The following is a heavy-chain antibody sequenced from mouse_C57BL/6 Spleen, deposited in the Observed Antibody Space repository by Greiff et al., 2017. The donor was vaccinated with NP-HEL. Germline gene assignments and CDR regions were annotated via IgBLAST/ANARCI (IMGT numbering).Heavy chain of an antibody. CDR2: ISNGGGST. D-gene: IGHD2-3*01. CDR3: ARHKRDGYYPFDY. Sequence: EVKLMESGGGLVQPGGSLKLSCAASGFTFSDYYMYWVRQTPEKRLEWVAYISNGGGSTYYPDTVKGRFTISRDNAKNTLYLQMSRLKSEDTAMYYCARHKRDGYYPFDYWGQGTTLTVSS. V-gene: IGHV5-12*01. CDR1: GFTFSDYY. J-gene: IGHJ2*01.